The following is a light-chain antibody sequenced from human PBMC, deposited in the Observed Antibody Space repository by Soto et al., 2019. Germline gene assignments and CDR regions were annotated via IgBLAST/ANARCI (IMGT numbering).Light chain of an antibody. CDR2: GVS. CDR1: QSVSGN. V-gene: IGKV3-15*01. CDR3: QQYNFWPET. Sequence: EVVMTQSAGTLSVSPVERATLSCRAIQSVSGNLAWYQQKPGQAPRLLIYGVSARATGIPARFSGSGFGTEFTLTISSLQSEDFALYYCQQYNFWPETFGQGTKVDTK. J-gene: IGKJ1*01.